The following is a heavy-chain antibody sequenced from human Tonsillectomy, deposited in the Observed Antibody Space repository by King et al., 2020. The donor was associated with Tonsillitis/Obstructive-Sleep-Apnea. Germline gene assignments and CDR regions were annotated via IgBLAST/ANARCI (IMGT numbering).Heavy chain of an antibody. J-gene: IGHJ4*02. CDR1: GFTFNYAW. Sequence: VQLVESGGGLVKPGGSLRLSCVASGFTFNYAWMSWVRQAPGKGLEWVGRIKGETDSGTTDYAAPVKGRFTISRDDPKNTLYLEMNSLNTEDTAVYYCTAGTGKTDFDYWGQGTLVTVSS. D-gene: IGHD1-1*01. V-gene: IGHV3-15*01. CDR3: TAGTGKTDFDY. CDR2: IKGETDSGTT.